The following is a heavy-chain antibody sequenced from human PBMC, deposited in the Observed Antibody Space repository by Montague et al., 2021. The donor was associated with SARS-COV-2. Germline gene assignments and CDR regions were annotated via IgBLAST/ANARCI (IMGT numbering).Heavy chain of an antibody. CDR1: GGSISSISHY. J-gene: IGHJ4*02. V-gene: IGHV4-39*01. D-gene: IGHD1-26*01. CDR3: ARRVRGTHHRDC. CDR2: ISYSGDT. Sequence: SETLSLTCTVSGGSISSISHYWGWIRQPPGKGLEWIGCISYSGDTYYHPTLESRVTMSVDSSKNLFSLSLKSVTATDTAVYFCARRVRGTHHRDCWGQGALVTVSS.